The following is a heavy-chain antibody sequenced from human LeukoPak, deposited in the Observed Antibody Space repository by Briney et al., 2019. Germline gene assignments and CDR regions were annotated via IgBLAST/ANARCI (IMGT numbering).Heavy chain of an antibody. CDR1: GGTFSSYA. Sequence: VASVKVSCKASGGTFSSYAISWVRQAPGQGLEWMGGIIPIFGTANYAQEFQGRVTITADESTSIAYMELSSLTSEDTAVYFCTRLSEVTPASYNWFDPWGQGTLVTVSS. J-gene: IGHJ5*02. CDR2: IIPIFGTA. D-gene: IGHD2-21*02. CDR3: TRLSEVTPASYNWFDP. V-gene: IGHV1-69*01.